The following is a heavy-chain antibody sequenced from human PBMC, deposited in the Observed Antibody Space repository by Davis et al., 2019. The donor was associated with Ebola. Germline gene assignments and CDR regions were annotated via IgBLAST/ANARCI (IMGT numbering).Heavy chain of an antibody. Sequence: MPSETLSLTCTVSGGSISSSSYYWGWIRQPPGKGLEWIGSIYYSGSTYYNPSLKGRVTISVDTSKNQFSLKLNSVTAADTAVYYCARHPNYYDSSGYYYGHFDYWGQGTLVTVSS. CDR1: GGSISSSSYY. CDR3: ARHPNYYDSSGYYYGHFDY. V-gene: IGHV4-39*01. J-gene: IGHJ4*02. CDR2: IYYSGST. D-gene: IGHD3-22*01.